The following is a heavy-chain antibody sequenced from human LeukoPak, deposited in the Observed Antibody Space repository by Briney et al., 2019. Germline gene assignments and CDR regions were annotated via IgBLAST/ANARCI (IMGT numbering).Heavy chain of an antibody. Sequence: GGSLRLSCAASGLAFSAYKMHWVRQAPRKGLVWVSRISTDGYTSDYADFVQGRFTASRDNTKNTWSLEMNSLRAEDTAVYYCVVGGSPGYWGQGTLVTVSS. V-gene: IGHV3-74*01. J-gene: IGHJ4*02. CDR1: GLAFSAYK. D-gene: IGHD2-15*01. CDR3: VVGGSPGY. CDR2: ISTDGYTS.